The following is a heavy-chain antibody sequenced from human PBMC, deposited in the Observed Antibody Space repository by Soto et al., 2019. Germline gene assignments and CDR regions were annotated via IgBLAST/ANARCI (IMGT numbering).Heavy chain of an antibody. J-gene: IGHJ4*02. CDR1: GFTFSNYT. CDR2: ISPNGDST. CDR3: AKKNVGTYDF. Sequence: EVQLVESGEGLVQPGGSLRLSCAASGFTFSNYTMHWVRQAPGKGLEYVSGISPNGDSTYYADSVKGRFTISRDNSKNMLYLQRGSLRPEDMAVYYCAKKNVGTYDFWGQGTLVTVSS. D-gene: IGHD3-10*01. V-gene: IGHV3-64*02.